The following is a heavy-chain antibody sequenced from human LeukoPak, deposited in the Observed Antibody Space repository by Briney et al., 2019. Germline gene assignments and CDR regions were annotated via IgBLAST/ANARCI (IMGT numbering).Heavy chain of an antibody. J-gene: IGHJ4*02. D-gene: IGHD3-22*01. CDR1: GFTFSTSW. CDR3: ARGDYFDRRFDF. Sequence: GGSLRPSCAASGFTFSTSWMNWVRQAPGKGLEWVADIKQDGSEKYYVDSVKGRFTVSRDNAKNSLYLQMNSLRAEDTAVYYCARGDYFDRRFDFWGQGTLVTVSS. V-gene: IGHV3-7*01. CDR2: IKQDGSEK.